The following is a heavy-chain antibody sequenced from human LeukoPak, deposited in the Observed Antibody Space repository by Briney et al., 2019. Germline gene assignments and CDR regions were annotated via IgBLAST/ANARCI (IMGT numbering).Heavy chain of an antibody. V-gene: IGHV3-43D*03. CDR1: GFTFDDYA. CDR3: AKGDYGGKRGPNYYYYMDV. J-gene: IGHJ6*03. CDR2: ISWDGGST. Sequence: PGGSLRLFCAASGFTFDDYAMHWVRQAPGKGLEWVSLISWDGGSTYYADSVKGRFTISRGNSKNTLYLQMNSLRAEDTALYYCAKGDYGGKRGPNYYYYMDVWGKGTTVTVSS. D-gene: IGHD4-23*01.